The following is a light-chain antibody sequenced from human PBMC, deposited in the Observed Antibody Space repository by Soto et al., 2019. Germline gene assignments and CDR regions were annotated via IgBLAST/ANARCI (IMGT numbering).Light chain of an antibody. Sequence: QSVLTQPASVYGSPGESITISCTGTSSDVGGYNVSWYQQHPGKAPKLMIFDVNNRPSGVSNRFSGSKSGNTASLTISGLQAEDEADYYCCSYTSSSTYVFGTGTKVTVL. CDR2: DVN. V-gene: IGLV2-14*01. CDR3: CSYTSSSTYV. CDR1: SSDVGGYN. J-gene: IGLJ1*01.